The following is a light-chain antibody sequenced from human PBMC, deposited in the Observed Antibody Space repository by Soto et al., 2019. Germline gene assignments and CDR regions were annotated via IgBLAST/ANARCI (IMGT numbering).Light chain of an antibody. CDR1: QSVLYSSNNKNY. CDR2: DAS. J-gene: IGKJ3*01. V-gene: IGKV4-1*01. Sequence: DIVMTQSPDSLAVSLGERATINCKSRQSVLYSSNNKNYLAWYQQKPGQAPXLLIYDASNRATGIPARFSGIGSGTEFTLTISSIEPEDFAVDDCQQRSNWGGFGPGTKVDIK. CDR3: QQRSNWGG.